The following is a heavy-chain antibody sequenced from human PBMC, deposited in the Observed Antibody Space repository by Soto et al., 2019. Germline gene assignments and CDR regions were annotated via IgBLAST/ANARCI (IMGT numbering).Heavy chain of an antibody. CDR3: STAHIYYYYYGIDV. V-gene: IGHV1-2*02. Sequence: ASVKVSCKASGYTFTGYYMHWVRQAPGQGLEWMGWINPNSGGTNYAQKFQGRVTMTRDTSISTAYMELSRLRSDDTAVYYCSTAHIYYYYYGIDVCGPGTTLTV. CDR2: INPNSGGT. CDR1: GYTFTGYY. J-gene: IGHJ6*02.